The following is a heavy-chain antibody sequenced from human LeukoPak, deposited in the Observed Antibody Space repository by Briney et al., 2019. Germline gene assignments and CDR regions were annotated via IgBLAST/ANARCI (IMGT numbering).Heavy chain of an antibody. CDR2: IYYSGST. CDR3: ARIIRRMIAFDY. J-gene: IGHJ4*02. CDR1: AGSISSSNYY. D-gene: IGHD3-22*01. V-gene: IGHV4-39*01. Sequence: SDTLSLTCTDSAGSISSSNYYWGWIRQPPGKGLEWIGSIYYSGSTYYNPSLKSRVTISVDTSKNQFSLKLSSVTAADTAVYYCARIIRRMIAFDYWGQGTLVTVSS.